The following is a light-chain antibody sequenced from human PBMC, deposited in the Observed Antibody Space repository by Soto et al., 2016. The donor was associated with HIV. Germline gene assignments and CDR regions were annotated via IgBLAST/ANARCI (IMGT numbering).Light chain of an antibody. J-gene: IGKJ2*01. V-gene: IGKV2-28*01. CDR1: QSLLHSNGYNY. Sequence: DIVMTQSPLTLPVTPGEPASISCRSSQSLLHSNGYNYLDWYLQKPGQSPQLLIYLGSYRASGVPDRFSGSGSGTDFTLKISRVEAEDVGVYYCMQSLQTSFTFGQGTKLDIK. CDR2: LGS. CDR3: MQSLQTSFT.